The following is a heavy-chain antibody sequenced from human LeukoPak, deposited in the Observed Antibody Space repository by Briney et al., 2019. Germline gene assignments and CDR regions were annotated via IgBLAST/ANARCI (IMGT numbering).Heavy chain of an antibody. V-gene: IGHV4-34*01. J-gene: IGHJ3*01. CDR1: GGSFSGYY. CDR3: AKPSNYYGSATDAFDF. CDR2: IYYSGST. Sequence: PSETLSLTCAVYGGSFSGYYWSWIRQPPGKGLEWIGSIYYSGSTYYNPSLKSRVTISVDTSKNQFSLKLSSVTAADTAVYYCAKPSNYYGSATDAFDFWGQGTMVTVSS. D-gene: IGHD3-10*01.